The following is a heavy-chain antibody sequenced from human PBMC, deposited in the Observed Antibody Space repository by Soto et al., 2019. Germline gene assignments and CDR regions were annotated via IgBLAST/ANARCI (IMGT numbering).Heavy chain of an antibody. V-gene: IGHV3-30-3*01. Sequence: QVQLVESGGGVVQPGRSLRLSCAASGFTFSSYAMHWVRQAPGKGLEWVALISYDGSDKDYADSVKGRFTISRDNSRNLLXXQMHSLRAEDTAVYYCARDYYKYYDSSGYYRSPAYWGQGTLVTVSS. D-gene: IGHD3-22*01. J-gene: IGHJ4*02. CDR2: ISYDGSDK. CDR1: GFTFSSYA. CDR3: ARDYYKYYDSSGYYRSPAY.